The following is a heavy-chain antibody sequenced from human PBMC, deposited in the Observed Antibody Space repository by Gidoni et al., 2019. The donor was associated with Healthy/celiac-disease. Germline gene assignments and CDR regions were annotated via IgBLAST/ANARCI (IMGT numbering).Heavy chain of an antibody. J-gene: IGHJ3*02. CDR2: ISYDGSNK. CDR1: GFPFSRYG. D-gene: IGHD6-19*01. CDR3: AKARMRDRKQWLTDAFDI. V-gene: IGHV3-30*18. Sequence: QVQLVESGGGVVQPGRSLRLSCAASGFPFSRYGMHWVRQAPGKGLEWVAVISYDGSNKYYADSVKGRFTISRDNSKNTLYLQMNSLRAEDTAVYYCAKARMRDRKQWLTDAFDIWGQGTMVTVSS.